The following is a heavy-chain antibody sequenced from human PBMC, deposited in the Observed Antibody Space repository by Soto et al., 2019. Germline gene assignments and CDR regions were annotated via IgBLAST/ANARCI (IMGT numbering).Heavy chain of an antibody. CDR2: ITPIFGTA. Sequence: SGNVSCTACGGNLSGYPIRWVRQAPGQGLEWMGGITPIFGTANYAQKFKGRVTIPADESTRTAYMELSSLRSEDTAVYDGASSGVLLGAWGQGILVTVSS. J-gene: IGHJ5*02. D-gene: IGHD3-10*01. CDR1: GGNLSGYP. V-gene: IGHV1-69*13. CDR3: ASSGVLLGA.